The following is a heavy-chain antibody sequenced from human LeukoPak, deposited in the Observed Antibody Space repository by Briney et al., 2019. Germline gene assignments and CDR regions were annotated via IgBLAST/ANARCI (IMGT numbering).Heavy chain of an antibody. CDR2: ISSSSSYI. D-gene: IGHD5-24*01. CDR3: ARDRRAYVATMDY. Sequence: GGSLRLSCAASGFTFSSYSMNWVRQAPGPGLEWVSSISSSSSYIYYADSVKGRFTISRDNAKNSLYLQLNSLRAEDTAVYYCARDRRAYVATMDYWGQGTLGTVSS. V-gene: IGHV3-21*01. CDR1: GFTFSSYS. J-gene: IGHJ4*02.